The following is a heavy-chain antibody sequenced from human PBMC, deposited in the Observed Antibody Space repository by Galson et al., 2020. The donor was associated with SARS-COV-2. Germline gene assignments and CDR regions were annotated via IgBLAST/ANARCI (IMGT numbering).Heavy chain of an antibody. CDR2: IYTSGRT. V-gene: IGHV4-61*02. CDR3: ARERGIFSV. D-gene: IGHD2-15*01. Sequence: SETLSLTSTVSGDSISSGSYYWSWIRQPAGKGLEWIGRIYTSGRTNYNPSLKSRVTISVDTSKNQFSLKLSSVTAADTAVYYCARERGIFSVWGQGTTVTVSS. J-gene: IGHJ6*02. CDR1: GDSISSGSYY.